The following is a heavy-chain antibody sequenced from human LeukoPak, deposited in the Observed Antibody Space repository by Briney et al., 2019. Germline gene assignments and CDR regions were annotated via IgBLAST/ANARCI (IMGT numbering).Heavy chain of an antibody. Sequence: GGSLRLSCAVSGFTFSDHYMDWVRQAPGKGLEWVGRSRNRAKSYTTDYAASVKGRFTISRDDSKSTLYLQMNSLETEDTAVYYCSRDATGDHWGQGTLVSVSS. CDR3: SRDATGDH. CDR2: SRNRAKSYTT. V-gene: IGHV3-72*01. J-gene: IGHJ4*02. CDR1: GFTFSDHY.